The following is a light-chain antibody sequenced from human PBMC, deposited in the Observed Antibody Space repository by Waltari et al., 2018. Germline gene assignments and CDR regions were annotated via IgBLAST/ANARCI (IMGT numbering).Light chain of an antibody. Sequence: QSALTQPASVSGSPGQSISISCIGTSRDVGPYNLVSWYQHHPGKAPKLIVFEASKRPSGVSNRFSGSKAANTASLIISGLQADDEAEYYCCSYAGSGSWVFGGGTKVTVI. V-gene: IGLV2-23*01. CDR3: CSYAGSGSWV. CDR2: EAS. CDR1: SRDVGPYNL. J-gene: IGLJ3*02.